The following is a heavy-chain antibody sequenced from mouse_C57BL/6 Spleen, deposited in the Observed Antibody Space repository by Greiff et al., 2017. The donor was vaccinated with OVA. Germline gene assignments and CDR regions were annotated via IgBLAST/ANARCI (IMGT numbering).Heavy chain of an antibody. Sequence: QVQLQQPGAELVRPGTSVKLSCKASGYTFTSYWMHWVKQRPGQGLEWIGVIDPSDSYTNYNQKFKGKATLTVDTSSSTAYMQLSSLTSEDSAVYYCACYSNYDYWGQGTTLTVSS. CDR1: GYTFTSYW. CDR2: IDPSDSYT. J-gene: IGHJ2*01. V-gene: IGHV1-59*01. CDR3: ACYSNYDY. D-gene: IGHD2-5*01.